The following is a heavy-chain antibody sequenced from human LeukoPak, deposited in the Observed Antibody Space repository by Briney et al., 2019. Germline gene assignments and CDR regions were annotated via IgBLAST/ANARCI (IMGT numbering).Heavy chain of an antibody. CDR2: ISGSGGST. V-gene: IGHV3-23*01. CDR1: GFTFSSYA. CDR3: AKDRLPLYSGRYHRGAFDI. Sequence: PGGSLRLSCAASGFTFSSYAMSWVRQAPGKGLEWVSAISGSGGSTYYADSVKGRFTISRDNSKNTLYLQMNSLRAEDTAVYYCAKDRLPLYSGRYHRGAFDIWGQGTMVTVSS. J-gene: IGHJ3*02. D-gene: IGHD1-26*01.